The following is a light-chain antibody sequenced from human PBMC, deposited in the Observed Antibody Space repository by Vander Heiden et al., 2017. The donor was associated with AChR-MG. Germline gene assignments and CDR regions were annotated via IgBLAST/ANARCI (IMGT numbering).Light chain of an antibody. CDR1: SSDVGDYNY. J-gene: IGLJ1*01. Sequence: QSALTQHASVSGPPGQSTTISCPGTSSDVGDYNYVSCYQQHPGNAPKLMIYDVSNRPSGVSNRFSGSKSGNTASLTISGLQAEDEADYYCSSYTSSSTWVFGTGTKVTVL. V-gene: IGLV2-14*01. CDR2: DVS. CDR3: SSYTSSSTWV.